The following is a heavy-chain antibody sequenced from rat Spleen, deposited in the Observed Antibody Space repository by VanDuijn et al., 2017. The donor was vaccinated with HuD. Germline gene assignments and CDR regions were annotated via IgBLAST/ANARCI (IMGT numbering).Heavy chain of an antibody. CDR2: IWTGGGK. D-gene: IGHD1-12*01. CDR1: GFSLSSYG. Sequence: QVQLKESGPGLVQPSQTLSLTCTVSGFSLSSYGVIWVRQPPGKGLEWMGIIWTGGGKAYNSLLKSRLSISRDISKSQVFLKMNSLQTEDTATYYCARANRESYAHFDYWGQGVMVTVSS. V-gene: IGHV2-13*01. CDR3: ARANRESYAHFDY. J-gene: IGHJ2*01.